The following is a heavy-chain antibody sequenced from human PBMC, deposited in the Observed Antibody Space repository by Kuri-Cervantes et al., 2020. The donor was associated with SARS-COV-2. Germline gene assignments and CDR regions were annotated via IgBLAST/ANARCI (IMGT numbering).Heavy chain of an antibody. Sequence: ESLKISCAVYGGPFSGYYWSWIRQPPGRGLEWIGEINHSGSTNYNPSLKSRVTISVDTSKNQFSLKLSSVTAADTAVYYCARLSTVTDNYGMDVWGQGTTVTVSS. V-gene: IGHV4-34*01. CDR2: INHSGST. CDR1: GGPFSGYY. CDR3: ARLSTVTDNYGMDV. J-gene: IGHJ6*02. D-gene: IGHD4-17*01.